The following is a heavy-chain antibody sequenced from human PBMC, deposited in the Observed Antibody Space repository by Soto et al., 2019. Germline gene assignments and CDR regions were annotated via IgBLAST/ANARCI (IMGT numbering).Heavy chain of an antibody. Sequence: GASMKVSCKASGGTFSSYAISSVRQAPGQGLEWMGGIIPIFGTANYAQKFQGRVTITADESTSTAYMELSSLRSEDTAVYYCARGNIVVVPAATLNYNWFDPWGQGTLVTVSS. D-gene: IGHD2-2*01. J-gene: IGHJ5*02. CDR3: ARGNIVVVPAATLNYNWFDP. V-gene: IGHV1-69*13. CDR2: IIPIFGTA. CDR1: GGTFSSYA.